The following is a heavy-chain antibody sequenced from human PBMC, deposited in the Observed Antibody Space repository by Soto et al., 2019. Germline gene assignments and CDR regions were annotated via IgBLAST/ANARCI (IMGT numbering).Heavy chain of an antibody. Sequence: QVQLQESGPGLVKPSQTLSLTCTVSGGSISSGDYYWSWIRQPPGKGLEWIGYIYYSGSTYYNPSLKSRVTISVETSKYQFSLKLSSVTAADTAVYYCARGADGYSYAYNWFDPWGQGTLVTVSS. J-gene: IGHJ5*02. V-gene: IGHV4-30-4*01. CDR1: GGSISSGDYY. CDR3: ARGADGYSYAYNWFDP. D-gene: IGHD5-18*01. CDR2: IYYSGST.